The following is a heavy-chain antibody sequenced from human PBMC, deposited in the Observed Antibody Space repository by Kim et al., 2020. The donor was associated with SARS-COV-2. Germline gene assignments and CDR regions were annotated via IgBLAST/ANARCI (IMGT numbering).Heavy chain of an antibody. D-gene: IGHD2-2*03. CDR2: INTNTGNP. CDR1: GYTFTSYA. J-gene: IGHJ4*02. CDR3: ARTGYCSSTSCYHFDY. V-gene: IGHV7-4-1*02. Sequence: ASVKVSCKASGYTFTSYAMNWVRQAPGQGLEWMGWINTNTGNPTYAQGFTGRFVFSLDTSVSTAYLQISSLKAEDTAVCYCARTGYCSSTSCYHFDYWGQGTLVTVSS.